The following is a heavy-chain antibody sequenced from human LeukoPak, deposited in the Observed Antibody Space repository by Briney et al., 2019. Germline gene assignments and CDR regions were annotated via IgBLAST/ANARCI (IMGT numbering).Heavy chain of an antibody. CDR2: ISWDGDTT. J-gene: IGHJ3*02. CDR3: AKARGLIGGAFDI. D-gene: IGHD3-16*01. V-gene: IGHV3-43*01. Sequence: GGSLRLSCAASGFTFRNYGMSWVRQATGKGLEWVSLISWDGDTTYYADSVKGRFTISRDNSKNSLYLQMNSLRIEDTALYHCAKARGLIGGAFDIWGQGTMVTVSS. CDR1: GFTFRNYG.